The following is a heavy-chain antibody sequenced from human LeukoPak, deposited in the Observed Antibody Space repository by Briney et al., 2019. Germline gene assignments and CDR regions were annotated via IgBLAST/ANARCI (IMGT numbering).Heavy chain of an antibody. D-gene: IGHD3-10*01. Sequence: SETLSLTCAVSGDSISSGGYSWSWIRQPPGKGLEWIGYIYHSGSTYYNPSLKSRVTISVDRSKNQFSLKLSSVTAADTAVYYCARASRVWFGGLDYWGQGTLVTVSS. J-gene: IGHJ4*02. CDR1: GDSISSGGYS. CDR3: ARASRVWFGGLDY. CDR2: IYHSGST. V-gene: IGHV4-30-2*01.